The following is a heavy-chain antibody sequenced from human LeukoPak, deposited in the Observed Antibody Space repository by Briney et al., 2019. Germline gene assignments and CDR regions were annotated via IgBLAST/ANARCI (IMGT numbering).Heavy chain of an antibody. CDR1: GGTFSRYA. J-gene: IGHJ4*02. CDR2: IIPIFGTA. D-gene: IGHD2-15*01. CDR3: ATFLVARRGFDY. Sequence: ASVKVSCKASGGTFSRYAISWERQAPGQGLEWMGGIIPIFGTANYAQKFQGRVTITADKSTSTAYMELSSLRSEDTAVYYCATFLVARRGFDYWGQGTLVTVSS. V-gene: IGHV1-69*06.